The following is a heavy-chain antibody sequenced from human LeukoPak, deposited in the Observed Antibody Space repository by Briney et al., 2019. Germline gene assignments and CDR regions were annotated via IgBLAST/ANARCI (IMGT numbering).Heavy chain of an antibody. CDR1: GFAFRTYA. Sequence: GRSLGLSCAAFGFAFRTYAMHWVRQAPGKGLEWVAVISYDGSNKYYADSVRGRFTISRDNSKNTVYMQMNSLRAEDTAVYYCARDKWELAYYYYGMDVWGQGTTVTVSS. CDR3: ARDKWELAYYYYGMDV. D-gene: IGHD1-26*01. V-gene: IGHV3-30*04. CDR2: ISYDGSNK. J-gene: IGHJ6*02.